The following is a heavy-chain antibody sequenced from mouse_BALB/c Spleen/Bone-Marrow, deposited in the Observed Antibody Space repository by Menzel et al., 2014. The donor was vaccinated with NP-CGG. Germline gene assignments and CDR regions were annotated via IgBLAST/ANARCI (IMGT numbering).Heavy chain of an antibody. V-gene: IGHV1S81*02. Sequence: VQVVESGAELVKPGTSVKLSCKASGYTFTSYYIYWVKQRPGQGLKWIGEINPSNGGTNFNEKFKSKATLTADKSSSTAYMQLSSLTSEDSAVYYCTRLSLLRGYFDYWGQGTTLTVSS. CDR1: GYTFTSYY. D-gene: IGHD1-2*01. CDR3: TRLSLLRGYFDY. CDR2: INPSNGGT. J-gene: IGHJ2*01.